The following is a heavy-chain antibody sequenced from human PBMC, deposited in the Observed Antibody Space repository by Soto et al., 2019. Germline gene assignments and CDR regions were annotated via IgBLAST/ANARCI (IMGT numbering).Heavy chain of an antibody. Sequence: PGGSLRLSCVASGISFSDEYMGWIRQAPGKGLEWISYISSGSSYTKYADSVKGRFTISRDDGNSFLYLQMNSLRVEDTAIYYCVGARGPGNGAWFDPWGQGTLVTVSS. CDR1: GISFSDEY. V-gene: IGHV3-11*06. CDR2: ISSGSSYT. CDR3: VGARGPGNGAWFDP. D-gene: IGHD3-16*01. J-gene: IGHJ5*02.